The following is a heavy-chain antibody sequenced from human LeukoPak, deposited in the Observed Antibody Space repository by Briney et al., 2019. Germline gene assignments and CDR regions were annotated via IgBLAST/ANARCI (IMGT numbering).Heavy chain of an antibody. V-gene: IGHV3-30-3*01. Sequence: GGSLRLSCAASGFTFSNYAMHWVRQAPGKGLEWVAVISYDGSNKYYADSVKGRFTISRDNSKNTLYLRMNSLRAEDTAVYYCARDLYSYGHFDYWGQGTLVTVSS. D-gene: IGHD5-18*01. CDR1: GFTFSNYA. CDR2: ISYDGSNK. J-gene: IGHJ4*02. CDR3: ARDLYSYGHFDY.